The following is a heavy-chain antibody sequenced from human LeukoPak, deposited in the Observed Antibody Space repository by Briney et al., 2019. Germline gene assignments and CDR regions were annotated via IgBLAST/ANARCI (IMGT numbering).Heavy chain of an antibody. CDR1: GYTFTGYY. V-gene: IGHV1-2*02. CDR3: ARRYYYGSGSYFDY. J-gene: IGHJ4*02. D-gene: IGHD3-10*01. Sequence: ASVKVSCKASGYTFTGYYIHWVRQAPGLGLEWMGWINPNSGGTNYSQKFQGRVTMMRDTSISTAYMELSRLRSDDTAVYYCARRYYYGSGSYFDYWGQGTLVTVSS. CDR2: INPNSGGT.